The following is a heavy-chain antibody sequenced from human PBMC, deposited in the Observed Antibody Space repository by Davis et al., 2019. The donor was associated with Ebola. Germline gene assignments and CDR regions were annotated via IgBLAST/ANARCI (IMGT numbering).Heavy chain of an antibody. V-gene: IGHV3-64*01. CDR2: ISSNGGST. D-gene: IGHD6-13*01. CDR3: AKDIAAAGLRYYYYGMDV. CDR1: GFTFSSYA. J-gene: IGHJ6*02. Sequence: GESLKISCAASGFTFSSYAMHWVRQAPGKGLEYVSAISSNGGSTYYANSVKGRFTISRDNSKNTLYLQMGSLRAEDMAVYYCAKDIAAAGLRYYYYGMDVWGQGTTVTVSS.